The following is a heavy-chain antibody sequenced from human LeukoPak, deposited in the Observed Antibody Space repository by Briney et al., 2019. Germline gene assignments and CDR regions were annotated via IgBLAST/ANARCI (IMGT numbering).Heavy chain of an antibody. CDR1: GFTFSDYG. J-gene: IGHJ4*02. D-gene: IGHD1-26*01. Sequence: GGSLRLSCAASGFTFSDYGTHWVRQAPGKGLEWVALIRYDGSNEYYADSVKGRFTISRDSSKSTLYLQMNSPRAEDTAVYYCAKELTVGTTSKNLDYWGQGTLVTVSS. CDR3: AKELTVGTTSKNLDY. CDR2: IRYDGSNE. V-gene: IGHV3-30*02.